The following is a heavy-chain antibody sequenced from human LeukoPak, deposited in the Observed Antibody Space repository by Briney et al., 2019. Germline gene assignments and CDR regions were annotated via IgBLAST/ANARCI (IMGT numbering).Heavy chain of an antibody. J-gene: IGHJ3*02. CDR1: GFTFSSYG. CDR3: ARDLSSEHQRLDSFDI. Sequence: GGSLRLSCAASGFTFSSYGMHWVRQAPGKGLEWVAVIWYDGSNKYYADSVKGRFTISRDNSKNMLYLQMNSLRIEDTAVYYCARDLSSEHQRLDSFDIWGQGTKVTVSS. CDR2: IWYDGSNK. V-gene: IGHV3-30*19. D-gene: IGHD1/OR15-1a*01.